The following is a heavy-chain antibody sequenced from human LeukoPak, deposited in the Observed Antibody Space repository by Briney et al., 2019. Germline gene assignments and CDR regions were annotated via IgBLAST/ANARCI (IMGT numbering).Heavy chain of an antibody. J-gene: IGHJ3*02. V-gene: IGHV3-30*02. D-gene: IGHD3-22*01. CDR3: AKEANYYDSSGYRDAFDI. CDR1: GFTFSSYA. CDR2: IRYDGSNK. Sequence: GGSLRLSCAASGFTFSSYAMHWVRQAPGKGLEWVAFIRYDGSNKYYADSVKGRFTISRDNSKNTLYLQMNSLRAEDTAVYYCAKEANYYDSSGYRDAFDIWGQGTMVTVSS.